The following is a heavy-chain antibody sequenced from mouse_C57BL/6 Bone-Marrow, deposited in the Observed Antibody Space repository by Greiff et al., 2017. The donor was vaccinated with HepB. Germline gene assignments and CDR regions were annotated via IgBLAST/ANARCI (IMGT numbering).Heavy chain of an antibody. V-gene: IGHV1-39*01. J-gene: IGHJ4*01. CDR2: INRNYGTT. CDR3: ARGTTVGDYDAMDY. D-gene: IGHD1-1*01. CDR1: GYSFTDYN. Sequence: VQLKQSGPDLVKPGDSVKISCKASGYSFTDYNMNWVRQTNGKSLEWFGVINRNYGTTSYNHKFKGKGTLTVDQSNSTTYMQLNSLTSEDSAVYYGARGTTVGDYDAMDYWGQGTSVTVAS.